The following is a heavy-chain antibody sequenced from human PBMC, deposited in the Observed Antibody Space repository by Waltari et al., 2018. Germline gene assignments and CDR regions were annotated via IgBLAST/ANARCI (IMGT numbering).Heavy chain of an antibody. V-gene: IGHV3-33*01. CDR1: GSTFSTYG. CDR2: IWYDGSNK. Sequence: QVQLVESGGGVVQPGRSLRLSCAASGSTFSTYGMHWVRQAPGKGLEWVAVIWYDGSNKYYADSVKGRFTISRDNSKNTLYLQMNSLRAEDTAVYYCERGSLYSSGWSTSAFDIWGQGTMVTVSS. CDR3: ERGSLYSSGWSTSAFDI. J-gene: IGHJ3*02. D-gene: IGHD6-19*01.